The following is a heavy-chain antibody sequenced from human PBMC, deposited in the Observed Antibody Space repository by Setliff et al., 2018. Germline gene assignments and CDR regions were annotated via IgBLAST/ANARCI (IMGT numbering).Heavy chain of an antibody. CDR2: IYYSGST. V-gene: IGHV4-28*03. CDR3: ARGRSVWSY. D-gene: IGHD3-3*01. Sequence: SETLSLTCAVSAYSIRSDYYWGWIRQPPGKGLEWIGYIYYSGSTYYNPSLKSRVTMSVDTSKNQFSLKLRSVTAVDTAVYYCARGRSVWSYWGQGILVTVSS. J-gene: IGHJ4*02. CDR1: AYSIRSDYY.